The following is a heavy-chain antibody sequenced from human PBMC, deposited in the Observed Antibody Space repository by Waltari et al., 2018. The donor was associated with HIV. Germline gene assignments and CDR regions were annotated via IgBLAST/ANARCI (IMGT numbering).Heavy chain of an antibody. J-gene: IGHJ5*02. CDR1: GYTFTGYY. CDR3: ARDTPDAYYYDTSGYWS. V-gene: IGHV1-2*02. Sequence: QVQLVQSGAEVKKPGASVKVSCKASGYTFTGYYMHWVRQAPGQGLEWMGWINPNSGGTNYAQEFQGRVTMTRDTSISTAYMELSRLRSDDTAVYYCARDTPDAYYYDTSGYWSWGQGTLVTVSS. D-gene: IGHD3-22*01. CDR2: INPNSGGT.